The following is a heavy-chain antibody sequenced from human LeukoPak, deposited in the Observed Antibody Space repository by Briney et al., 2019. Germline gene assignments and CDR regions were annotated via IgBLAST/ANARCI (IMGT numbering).Heavy chain of an antibody. CDR2: ISAYNGNT. Sequence: ASGKVSCKASGYTFTIYGTSWVRQAPGQGIEWRGWISAYNGNTNYAQKLQGRVTMTTDTSTSTAYMELRSLRSDDSAVYYCAVGTGTVDYWGQGTLVTVSS. D-gene: IGHD1-1*01. V-gene: IGHV1-18*01. CDR3: AVGTGTVDY. J-gene: IGHJ4*02. CDR1: GYTFTIYG.